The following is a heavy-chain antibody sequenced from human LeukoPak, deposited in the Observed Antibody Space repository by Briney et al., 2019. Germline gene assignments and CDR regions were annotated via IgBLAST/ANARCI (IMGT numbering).Heavy chain of an antibody. CDR1: GGSISSYY. CDR2: VYNSGTT. CDR3: ARVREDYYDSGGYSRPFDY. V-gene: IGHV4-59*08. D-gene: IGHD3-22*01. J-gene: IGHJ4*02. Sequence: SETLSLTCTVSGGSISSYYWSWIRQPPGKGLEWIGYVYNSGTTNYNPSLTSRVTISVDTSKKQFSLNLTSVTAADTAVYYCARVREDYYDSGGYSRPFDYWGQGILVTVSS.